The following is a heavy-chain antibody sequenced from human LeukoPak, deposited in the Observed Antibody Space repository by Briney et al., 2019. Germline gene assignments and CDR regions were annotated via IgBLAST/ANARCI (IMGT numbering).Heavy chain of an antibody. Sequence: GGSLRLSCTASGFAFGDYAMSWVRQAPGKGLEWVGFIRSKAYGGTTEYAASVKGRFTISRDDSKSIAYLQMNSLKTEDTAVYYCTRDPRGSYGPDAFDIWGQGTMVTVSS. CDR1: GFAFGDYA. D-gene: IGHD1-26*01. CDR3: TRDPRGSYGPDAFDI. J-gene: IGHJ3*02. CDR2: IRSKAYGGTT. V-gene: IGHV3-49*04.